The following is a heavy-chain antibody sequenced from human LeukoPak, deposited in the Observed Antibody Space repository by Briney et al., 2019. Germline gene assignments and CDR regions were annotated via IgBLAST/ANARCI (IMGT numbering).Heavy chain of an antibody. CDR2: INPNGGGT. CDR3: ARDDYGDLQYFEN. V-gene: IGHV1-2*02. J-gene: IGHJ4*02. Sequence: ASVKVSCKASGYTFTKYSLHWVRQAPGQGLEWMGWINPNGGGTIYAQKFQGRVTMTRDTSISTAYMEVSRLTSDDTAVYYCARDDYGDLQYFENWGQGTLVTVSS. D-gene: IGHD4-17*01. CDR1: GYTFTKYS.